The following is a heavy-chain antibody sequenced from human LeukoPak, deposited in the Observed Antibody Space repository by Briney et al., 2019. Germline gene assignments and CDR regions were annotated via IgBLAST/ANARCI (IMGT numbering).Heavy chain of an antibody. D-gene: IGHD5-12*01. Sequence: PGGSLRLSCAASGFTFSSYSMNWVRQAPGKGLEWVSSITSSSSYIYYADSVKGRFTISRDNAKNSLYLQMNSLRAEDTAVYYCASPGYSGYADHDYWGQGTLVTVSS. CDR1: GFTFSSYS. CDR3: ASPGYSGYADHDY. J-gene: IGHJ4*02. V-gene: IGHV3-21*04. CDR2: ITSSSSYI.